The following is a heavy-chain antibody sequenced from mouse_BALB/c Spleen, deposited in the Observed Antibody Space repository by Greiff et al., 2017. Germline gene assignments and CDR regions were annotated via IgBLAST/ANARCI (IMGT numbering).Heavy chain of an antibody. J-gene: IGHJ4*01. CDR1: GFTFSDYY. CDR3: ARGGYGSPYAMDY. D-gene: IGHD1-1*01. V-gene: IGHV5-4*02. Sequence: EVHLVESGGGLVKPGGSLKLSCAASGFTFSDYYMYWVRQTPEKRLEWVATISDGGSYTYYPDSVKGRFTISRDNAKNNLYLQMSSLKSEDTAMYYCARGGYGSPYAMDYWGQGTSVTVSS. CDR2: ISDGGSYT.